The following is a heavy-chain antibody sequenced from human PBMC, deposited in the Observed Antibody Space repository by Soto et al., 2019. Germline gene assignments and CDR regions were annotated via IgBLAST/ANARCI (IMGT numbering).Heavy chain of an antibody. CDR1: GFTFSSYS. D-gene: IGHD1-26*01. CDR3: ARDRDGGATSYYFDY. V-gene: IGHV3-21*01. Sequence: GGSLRLSCAASGFTFSSYSMTWFRQAPGKGLEWVSSISSSSSYIYYADSVKGRFTISRDNAKNSLYLQMNSLRAEDTAVYYCARDRDGGATSYYFDYWGQGTLVTVSS. J-gene: IGHJ4*02. CDR2: ISSSSSYI.